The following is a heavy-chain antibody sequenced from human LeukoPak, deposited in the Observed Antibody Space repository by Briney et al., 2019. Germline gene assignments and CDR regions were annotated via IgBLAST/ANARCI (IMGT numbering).Heavy chain of an antibody. D-gene: IGHD3-10*01. CDR2: IYTSGST. CDR1: GGSISSYY. CDR3: AREGSVLLWFGDLATGAFDI. Sequence: SETLSLTCTVSGGSISSYYWSWIRQPAGKGLGWIGRIYTSGSTNYNPSLKSRVTMSVDTSKNQFSLKLSSVTAADTAVYYCAREGSVLLWFGDLATGAFDIWGQGTMVTVSS. J-gene: IGHJ3*02. V-gene: IGHV4-4*07.